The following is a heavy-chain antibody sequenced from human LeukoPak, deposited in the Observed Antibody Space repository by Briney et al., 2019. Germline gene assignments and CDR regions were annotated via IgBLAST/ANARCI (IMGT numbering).Heavy chain of an antibody. J-gene: IGHJ4*02. D-gene: IGHD1-1*01. Sequence: GGSLRLSCAASGFTFSSYGMHWVRQAPGKGLEWVAVISYDGSNKYYADSVKGRFTISRDNAKNTLYLQMNSLRAEDTAVYYCARTRTTVLRDQDDYYFDCWGQGTLVTVSS. CDR2: ISYDGSNK. CDR1: GFTFSSYG. V-gene: IGHV3-30*03. CDR3: ARTRTTVLRDQDDYYFDC.